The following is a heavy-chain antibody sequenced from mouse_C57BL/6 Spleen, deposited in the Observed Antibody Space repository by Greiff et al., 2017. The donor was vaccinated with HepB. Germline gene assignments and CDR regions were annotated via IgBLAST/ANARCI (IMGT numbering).Heavy chain of an antibody. CDR2: IYPGDGDT. CDR1: GYAFSSYW. CDR3: ARSPYGNYVAWFAY. D-gene: IGHD2-1*01. J-gene: IGHJ3*01. Sequence: QVQLQQSGAELVKPGASVKISCKASGYAFSSYWMNWVKQRPGKGLEWIGQIYPGDGDTNYNGKFKGKATLTADKSSSTAYMQLSSLTSEDSAVYFCARSPYGNYVAWFAYWGQGTLVTVSA. V-gene: IGHV1-80*01.